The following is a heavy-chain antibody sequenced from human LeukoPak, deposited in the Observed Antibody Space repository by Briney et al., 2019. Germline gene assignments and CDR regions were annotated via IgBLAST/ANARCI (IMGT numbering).Heavy chain of an antibody. CDR1: GGSISSGGYY. CDR2: IYYSGST. Sequence: SETLSLTCTVSGGSISSGGYYWSWIRQHPGKGLEWIGYIYYSGSTYYNPSLKSRVTISVDTSKNQFSLKLSSVTAADTAVYYCARGRIVVVTPYHFDYWGQGTLVTVSS. CDR3: ARGRIVVVTPYHFDY. D-gene: IGHD3-22*01. V-gene: IGHV4-31*03. J-gene: IGHJ4*02.